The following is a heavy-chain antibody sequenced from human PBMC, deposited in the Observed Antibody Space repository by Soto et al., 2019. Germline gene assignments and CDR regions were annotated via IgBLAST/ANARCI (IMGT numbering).Heavy chain of an antibody. CDR3: ARDLRGPYGP. V-gene: IGHV3-21*06. J-gene: IGHJ3*01. CDR2: VSGSSSYI. CDR1: GFNFRNFN. Sequence: GGSLRLSCEGSGFNFRNFNMIWVRQAPGKGLEWVSSVSGSSSYIYYADSVKGRFTVSRDNANNLVFLQMNGLRPEDTAMYYCARDLRGPYGPWGQGTMVTVSS. D-gene: IGHD4-17*01.